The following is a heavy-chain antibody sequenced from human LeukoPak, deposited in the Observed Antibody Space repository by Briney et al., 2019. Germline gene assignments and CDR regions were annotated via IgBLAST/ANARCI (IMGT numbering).Heavy chain of an antibody. J-gene: IGHJ4*02. CDR3: AKWKYSNSGIDDY. D-gene: IGHD6-6*01. CDR2: ISGSGDNT. V-gene: IGHV3-23*01. Sequence: GGSLRLSGAASGFTFSSYAMGGVRQVPGKGLKGVSVISGSGDNTYYADSVKGRFTISRDNSKNMLYLQMNSLRAEDTAVYYCAKWKYSNSGIDDYWGQGTLVTVSS. CDR1: GFTFSSYA.